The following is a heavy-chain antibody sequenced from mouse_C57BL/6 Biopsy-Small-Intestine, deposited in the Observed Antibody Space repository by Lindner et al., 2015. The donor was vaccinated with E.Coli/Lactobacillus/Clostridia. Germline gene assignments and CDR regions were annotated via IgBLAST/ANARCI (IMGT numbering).Heavy chain of an antibody. Sequence: VQLQESGPELVKPGDSVKMSCKASGYTFTDYYMDWVKQSHGKSLEWIGYIYPNNGGTSYNQKFKGKATLTVDKSSSTAYMELHSLTSEGSAVYYCARRYGYFDVWGAGTTVTVSS. V-gene: IGHV1-34*02. J-gene: IGHJ1*01. CDR2: IYPNNGGT. CDR1: GYTFTDYY. CDR3: ARRYGYFDV.